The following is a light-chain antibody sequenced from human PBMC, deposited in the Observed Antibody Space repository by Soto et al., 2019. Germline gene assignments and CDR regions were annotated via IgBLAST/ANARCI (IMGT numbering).Light chain of an antibody. Sequence: EIVLTQSPGTLSLSPGERATLSCMASQSVSNSFLAWYQQKPGQAPRLLIYGATSRATGIPDRFSGSESGTDFTLTISRLDPEDFAVYYCQQYGSTPVTFGQGTKVDIK. CDR1: QSVSNSF. CDR3: QQYGSTPVT. J-gene: IGKJ1*01. V-gene: IGKV3-20*01. CDR2: GAT.